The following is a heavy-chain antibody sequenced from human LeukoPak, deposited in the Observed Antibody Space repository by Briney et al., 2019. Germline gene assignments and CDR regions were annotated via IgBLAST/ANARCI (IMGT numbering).Heavy chain of an antibody. CDR1: GFTFDDYA. V-gene: IGHV3-9*03. D-gene: IGHD2-2*01. Sequence: GRSLRLSCAASGFTFDDYAMRWVRQAPGKGLEWVSGISWNSGSIGYADSVKGRFTISRDNAKNSLYLQMNSLRAEDMALYYCAKAAYCSSTSCYFDYWGQGTLVTVSS. CDR2: ISWNSGSI. J-gene: IGHJ4*02. CDR3: AKAAYCSSTSCYFDY.